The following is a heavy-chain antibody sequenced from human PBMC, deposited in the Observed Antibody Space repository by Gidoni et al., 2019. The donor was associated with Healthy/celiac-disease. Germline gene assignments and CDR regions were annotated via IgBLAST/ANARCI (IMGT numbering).Heavy chain of an antibody. J-gene: IGHJ3*02. V-gene: IGHV4-31*03. CDR3: ARVILQRPTPNCGGDCRIGNAFDI. Sequence: QVQLQESGPGLVKPSQTLSLTCTVSGGSISSGGYYWSWIRQHPGKGLEWIGYIYYSGSTYYNPSLKSRVTISVDTSKNQFSLKLSSVTAADTAVYYCARVILQRPTPNCGGDCRIGNAFDIWGQGTMVTVSS. CDR2: IYYSGST. CDR1: GGSISSGGYY. D-gene: IGHD2-21*02.